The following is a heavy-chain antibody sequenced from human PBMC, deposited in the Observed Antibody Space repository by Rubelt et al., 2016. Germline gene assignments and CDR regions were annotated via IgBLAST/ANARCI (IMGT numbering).Heavy chain of an antibody. CDR1: GGSISSYY. Sequence: QVQLQESGPGLVKPSETLSLTCTVSGGSISSYYWSWIRQPPGKGLEWIGYIYYSGSTNYNPSLKSRVTISVDTSKNQFSLKLSSVTAADTAVYYCARHRTTMVRGVIGGWFDPWGQGTLVTVSS. CDR2: IYYSGST. J-gene: IGHJ5*02. D-gene: IGHD3-10*01. CDR3: ARHRTTMVRGVIGGWFDP. V-gene: IGHV4-59*01.